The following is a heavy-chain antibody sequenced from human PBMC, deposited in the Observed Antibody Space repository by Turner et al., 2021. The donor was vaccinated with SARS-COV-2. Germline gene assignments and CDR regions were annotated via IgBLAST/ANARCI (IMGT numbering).Heavy chain of an antibody. Sequence: QVQLVQSGAEVKKPGSSVKVSCKASGDTFSSDTISWLRQAPGQGLEWMGRIIPILGIANYAQKFQGRVTITADKSTSTAYMELSSLRSEDTAVYYCARDEGEIAAAGIVYYYGMDVWGQGTTVTVSS. D-gene: IGHD6-13*01. V-gene: IGHV1-69*08. CDR1: GDTFSSDT. CDR2: IIPILGIA. CDR3: ARDEGEIAAAGIVYYYGMDV. J-gene: IGHJ6*02.